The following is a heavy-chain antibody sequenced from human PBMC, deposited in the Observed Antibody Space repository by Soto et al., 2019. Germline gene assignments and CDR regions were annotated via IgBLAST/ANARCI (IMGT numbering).Heavy chain of an antibody. CDR3: ARGVLYYDSSGYHDY. J-gene: IGHJ4*02. CDR1: GGSFSCYY. CDR2: INHSGST. D-gene: IGHD3-22*01. V-gene: IGHV4-34*01. Sequence: SETLSLTCAVYGGSFSCYYWSWIRQPPGKGLEWIGEINHSGSTNYNPSPKSRVTISVDTSKNQFSLKLSSVTAADTAVYYCARGVLYYDSSGYHDYWGQGTLVTVSS.